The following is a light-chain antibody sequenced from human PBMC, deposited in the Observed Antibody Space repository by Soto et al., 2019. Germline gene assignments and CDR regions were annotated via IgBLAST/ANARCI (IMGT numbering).Light chain of an antibody. V-gene: IGKV1-12*01. CDR2: AAS. Sequence: DIQLTQSPSSVSASLGDRATITCRASQGVSNCLAWYQQKPGKAPAPLIYAASSLQRGVPSRFSGSGSSTDFTLTITSLHPEDFAIYYCQQYDNFPPTFGGGTKIQIK. CDR3: QQYDNFPPT. J-gene: IGKJ4*01. CDR1: QGVSNC.